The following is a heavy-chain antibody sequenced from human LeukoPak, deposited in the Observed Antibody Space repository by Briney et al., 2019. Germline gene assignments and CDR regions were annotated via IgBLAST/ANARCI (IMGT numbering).Heavy chain of an antibody. CDR2: ISAYNGKT. CDR1: GYTFTSYG. D-gene: IGHD3-9*01. V-gene: IGHV1-18*01. J-gene: IGHJ5*02. Sequence: ASVKVSCTASGYTFTSYGIRWVRQAPGQGLEWMGWISAYNGKTNYAQKLQGRVTMTTDTSTSTAYMELRSLRSDDTAVYYCAREGNDILTGYLVDPWGQGTLVTVSS. CDR3: AREGNDILTGYLVDP.